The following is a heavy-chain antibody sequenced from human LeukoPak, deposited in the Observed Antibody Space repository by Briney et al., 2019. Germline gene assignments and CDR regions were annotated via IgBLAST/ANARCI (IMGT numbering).Heavy chain of an antibody. CDR2: ISGDGGST. D-gene: IGHD3-9*01. CDR1: GFTFDDYA. V-gene: IGHV3-43*02. J-gene: IGHJ6*02. Sequence: GGSLRLSCAASGFTFDDYAMHWVRQAPGKGLEWVSLISGDGGSTYYADSVKGRFTISRDNSKNSLYLQMNSLRTEDTALYYCAKDILPPLRYFDWLPTTTTFYGMDVWGQGTTVTVSS. CDR3: AKDILPPLRYFDWLPTTTTFYGMDV.